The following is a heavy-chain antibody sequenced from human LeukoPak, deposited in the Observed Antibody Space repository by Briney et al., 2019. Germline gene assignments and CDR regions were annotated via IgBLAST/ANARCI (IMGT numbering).Heavy chain of an antibody. CDR2: ISSSSSYI. J-gene: IGHJ4*02. D-gene: IGHD2-2*01. Sequence: GGSLRLSCAASGFTFSSYSMNWVRQAPGKGLEWVSSISSSSSYIYYADSVKGRFTISRDNAKNSLYLQMNSLRAEDTAVYYCARGQRPDIVVIPAAYWGQGTLATVSS. CDR1: GFTFSSYS. CDR3: ARGQRPDIVVIPAAY. V-gene: IGHV3-21*01.